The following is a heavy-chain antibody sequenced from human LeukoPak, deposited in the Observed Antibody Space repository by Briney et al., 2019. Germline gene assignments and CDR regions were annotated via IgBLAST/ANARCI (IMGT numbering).Heavy chain of an antibody. Sequence: GGSLRLSCSASGFTFSSYAMHWVRQAPGKGLEYVSAISSNGGSRYYADSVKGRFTISRDNSKNTLYLQMSSLRADDTAVYYCARDGGRNITIVRNIIVKKNNAFDPWGQGTLVTVSS. CDR3: ARDGGRNITIVRNIIVKKNNAFDP. J-gene: IGHJ5*02. CDR2: ISSNGGSR. CDR1: GFTFSSYA. V-gene: IGHV3-64D*06. D-gene: IGHD3-10*01.